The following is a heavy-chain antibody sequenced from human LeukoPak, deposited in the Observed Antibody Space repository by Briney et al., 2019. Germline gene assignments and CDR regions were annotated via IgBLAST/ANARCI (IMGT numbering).Heavy chain of an antibody. Sequence: ASVRVSSEASGYTFTSYGISCVRQAPGQGVEGMGWISAYNGNTNYAQNLQCRVTMTTPTSTSTAYMELRSLRSDHTAVYYCARDNVFDFWSGYPGGFQHWGQGTLVTVSS. V-gene: IGHV1-18*01. J-gene: IGHJ1*01. CDR2: ISAYNGNT. D-gene: IGHD3-3*01. CDR3: ARDNVFDFWSGYPGGFQH. CDR1: GYTFTSYG.